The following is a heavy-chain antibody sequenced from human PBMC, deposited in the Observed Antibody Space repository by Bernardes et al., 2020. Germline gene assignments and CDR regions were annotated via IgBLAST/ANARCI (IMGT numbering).Heavy chain of an antibody. CDR2: IESDGNRT. CDR3: ATLGANFDY. D-gene: IGHD3-16*01. Sequence: GGSLRLSCATSGFSFSHSWMNWVRQAPGKGLVWVSSIESDGNRTSYADFVKGRFTTSRDNAKNTLYLQINSLRAEDTAVYYCATLGANFDYWGQGTLLTVPS. V-gene: IGHV3-74*01. J-gene: IGHJ4*02. CDR1: GFSFSHSW.